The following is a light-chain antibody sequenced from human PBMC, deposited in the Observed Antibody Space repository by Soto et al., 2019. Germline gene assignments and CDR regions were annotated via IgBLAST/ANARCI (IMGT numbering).Light chain of an antibody. CDR1: QSVSNN. Sequence: EIVMTQSPATLSVSPGERATLSCRASQSVSNNLAWYQQKPGQAPRLLIYGASTRATGIPARFSGSGSGTELTLIISSLQSEDFAVYYCQQYYEWVTFGGGTKVEIK. J-gene: IGKJ4*01. CDR3: QQYYEWVT. CDR2: GAS. V-gene: IGKV3-15*01.